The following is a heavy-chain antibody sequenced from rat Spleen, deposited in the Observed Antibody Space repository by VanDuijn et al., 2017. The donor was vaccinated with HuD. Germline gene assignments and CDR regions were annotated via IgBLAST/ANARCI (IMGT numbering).Heavy chain of an antibody. J-gene: IGHJ1*01. D-gene: IGHD1-3*01. Sequence: QVQLKESGPGLVQPSQTLSLTCTVSGFSLNNYGVIWVRQPPGKGLEWMGVIWGDGSTKYNSAFISRLSISRDTSKSQVFLKMNSLQTGDTAMYFCARGGYGSYIYGFFDFWGPGTMVTVSS. CDR3: ARGGYGSYIYGFFDF. V-gene: IGHV2-13*01. CDR1: GFSLNNYG. CDR2: IWGDGST.